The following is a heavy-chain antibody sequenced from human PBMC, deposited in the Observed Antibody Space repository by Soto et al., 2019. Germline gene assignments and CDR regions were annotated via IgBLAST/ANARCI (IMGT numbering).Heavy chain of an antibody. CDR1: GFTFRSYG. V-gene: IGHV3-23*01. J-gene: IGHJ4*02. Sequence: GGSLILSCAASGFTFRSYGMVWVRQAPGKGLEWASAISQSAGGNTYYADSVKGRFTISRDDSKNTLYLQMDSLRPEDTAQYYCAGCNYDYCGQGTKVTVCS. CDR3: AGCNYDY. D-gene: IGHD1-7*01. CDR2: ISQSAGGNT.